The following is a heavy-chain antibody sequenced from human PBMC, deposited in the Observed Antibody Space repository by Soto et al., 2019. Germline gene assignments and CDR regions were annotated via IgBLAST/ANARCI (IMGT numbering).Heavy chain of an antibody. V-gene: IGHV4-59*01. D-gene: IGHD7-27*01. CDR1: GGSISSYY. Sequence: QVQLQESGPGLVKPSETLSLTCTVSGGSISSYYWSWIRQPPGKGLEWIGYIYYSGSTNYNPSLTSRVTISVDTSKNQVSLKLTSVTAADTAVYYCARRWGTSFDFWGQGTLVTVSS. J-gene: IGHJ4*02. CDR2: IYYSGST. CDR3: ARRWGTSFDF.